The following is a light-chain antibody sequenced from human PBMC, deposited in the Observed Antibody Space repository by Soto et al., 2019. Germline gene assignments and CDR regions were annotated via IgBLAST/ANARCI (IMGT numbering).Light chain of an antibody. CDR1: SGHSIYA. Sequence: QSVLTQSPSASASLGASVKLTCTLTSGHSIYAIAWHQQQPEKGPRFLMKLNNDGSHTKGDEIPDRFSGSSSGAEWYLTISSLQSEDEADYYCQTWATGPWVFGGGTKVTVL. J-gene: IGLJ3*02. CDR2: LNNDGSH. CDR3: QTWATGPWV. V-gene: IGLV4-69*01.